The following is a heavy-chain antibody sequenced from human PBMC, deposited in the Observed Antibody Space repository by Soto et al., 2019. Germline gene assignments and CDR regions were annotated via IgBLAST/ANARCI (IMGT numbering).Heavy chain of an antibody. CDR1: GFTFSSYG. D-gene: IGHD6-13*01. V-gene: IGHV3-33*01. Sequence: GGSLRLSCAASGFTFSSYGMHWVRQAPGKGLEWVAVIWYDGSNKYYADSVKGRFTISRDNSKNTLYLQMNSLRAEDTAVYYCAREVRYSSKTPSSYYYGMDVWGQGTTVTVSS. CDR3: AREVRYSSKTPSSYYYGMDV. J-gene: IGHJ6*02. CDR2: IWYDGSNK.